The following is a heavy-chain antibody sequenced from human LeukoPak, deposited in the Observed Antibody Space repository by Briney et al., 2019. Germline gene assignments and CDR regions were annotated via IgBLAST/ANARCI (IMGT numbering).Heavy chain of an antibody. CDR2: IRYDGSNK. D-gene: IGHD6-13*01. V-gene: IGHV3-30*02. CDR1: GFTFSSYG. CDR3: AKDREAAALIYDY. J-gene: IGHJ4*02. Sequence: PGGSLRLSCAASGFTFSSYGMHWVRQAPGKGLEWVAFIRYDGSNKYYADSVKGRFTISRDNSKNTLYLQMNSLRAEDTAVYYCAKDREAAALIYDYWGQGTLVTVSS.